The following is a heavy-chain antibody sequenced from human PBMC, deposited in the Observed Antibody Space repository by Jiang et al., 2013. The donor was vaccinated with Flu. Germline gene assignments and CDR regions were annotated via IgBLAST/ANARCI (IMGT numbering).Heavy chain of an antibody. CDR2: IYWDDDK. Sequence: LIYWDDDKRYSPSLKSRLTITKDTSKNQVALTMTNMDPVDTATYYCAHRRYSSPTLGFDYWGQGTLVTVSS. D-gene: IGHD5-18*01. CDR3: AHRRYSSPTLGFDY. J-gene: IGHJ4*02. V-gene: IGHV2-5*02.